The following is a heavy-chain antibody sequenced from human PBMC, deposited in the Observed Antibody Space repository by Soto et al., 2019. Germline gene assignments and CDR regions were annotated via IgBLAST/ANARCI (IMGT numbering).Heavy chain of an antibody. Sequence: SETLSLTCTVSGVSISSYYWSWIRQPPGKGLEWIGYIYYSGSTNYNPSLKSRVTISVDTSKNQFSLKPSSVTAADTAVYYCARSFRTSPDWLLVSPSDPHFDYWGQGTLVTSPQ. CDR1: GVSISSYY. J-gene: IGHJ4*02. CDR2: IYYSGST. CDR3: ARSFRTSPDWLLVSPSDPHFDY. V-gene: IGHV4-59*01. D-gene: IGHD3-9*01.